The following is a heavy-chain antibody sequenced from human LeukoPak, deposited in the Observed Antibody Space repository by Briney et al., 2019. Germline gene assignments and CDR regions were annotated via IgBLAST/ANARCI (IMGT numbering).Heavy chain of an antibody. CDR1: GFTLSSYE. J-gene: IGHJ4*02. CDR2: IDYDGGSG. D-gene: IGHD1/OR15-1a*01. V-gene: IGHV3-23*01. Sequence: GGSLRLSCTVSGFTLSSYEMSWIRQVPGKGLEWVSSIDYDGGSGHYADSVKGRFTISRDNSNNTLFLHLNSLRGEDTAVYYCARDSNWNNGGFDYWGQGTLVTVSA. CDR3: ARDSNWNNGGFDY.